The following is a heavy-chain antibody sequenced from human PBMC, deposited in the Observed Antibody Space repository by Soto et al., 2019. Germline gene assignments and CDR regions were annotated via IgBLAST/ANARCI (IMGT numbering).Heavy chain of an antibody. CDR3: ASEIHGRSWSGGSCYP. V-gene: IGHV3-48*01. Sequence: EVQLVESGGRLVQPGGSLRLSCAASGFNFSIYTMNWVRQAPGKGLEWISYISSSGSSIYYADSVKGRFTISRDNAKNSLDLQMHSLRADDSAIYFCASEIHGRSWSGGSCYPWGQGTLVTVSS. J-gene: IGHJ5*02. CDR2: ISSSGSSI. D-gene: IGHD2-15*01. CDR1: GFNFSIYT.